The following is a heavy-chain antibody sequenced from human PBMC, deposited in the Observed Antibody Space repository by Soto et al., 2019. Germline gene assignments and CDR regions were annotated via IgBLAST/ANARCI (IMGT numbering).Heavy chain of an antibody. Sequence: GGSLRLSCAASGFTFSNYGIHWVRQAPGKGLEWVAVISYDGSNKYYADSVKGRFTISRDNSKNTLYLQMNSLRAEDTAVYYCAKEEAAGTYSWFDPWGQGPLVTVSS. CDR2: ISYDGSNK. CDR3: AKEEAAGTYSWFDP. CDR1: GFTFSNYG. J-gene: IGHJ5*02. D-gene: IGHD6-13*01. V-gene: IGHV3-30*18.